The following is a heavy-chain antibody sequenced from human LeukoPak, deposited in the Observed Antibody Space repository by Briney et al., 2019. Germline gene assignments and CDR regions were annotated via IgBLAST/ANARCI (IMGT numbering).Heavy chain of an antibody. CDR2: ITGSGDDA. V-gene: IGHV3-23*01. D-gene: IGHD1-26*01. CDR1: GFTSSNAW. J-gene: IGHJ4*02. Sequence: PGGSLRLSCAASGFTSSNAWMSWVRQAPGKGLEWVSAITGSGDDAYYADSVHGRFTMSRDNSKSTLYLQMNSLRVEDTALYYCAKESTGSSPDYWGQGTLVTVSS. CDR3: AKESTGSSPDY.